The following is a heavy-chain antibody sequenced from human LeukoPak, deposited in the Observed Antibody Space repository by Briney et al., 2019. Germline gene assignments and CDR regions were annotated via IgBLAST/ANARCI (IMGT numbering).Heavy chain of an antibody. V-gene: IGHV4-4*07. CDR3: ASNYYYDSSGSPPY. Sequence: SETPSLTCTVSGDSISNYYWSWIRQPAGKGLEWIGRIYTSGNTNYNPSLKSRVTMSVDTSKNQLSLKLSSVTAADTAVYYCASNYYYDSSGSPPYWGQGTLVTVSS. J-gene: IGHJ4*02. D-gene: IGHD3-22*01. CDR1: GDSISNYY. CDR2: IYTSGNT.